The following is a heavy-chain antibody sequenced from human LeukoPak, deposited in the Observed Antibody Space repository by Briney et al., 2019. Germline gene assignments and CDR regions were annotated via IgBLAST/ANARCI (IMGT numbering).Heavy chain of an antibody. V-gene: IGHV3-73*01. Sequence: GGSLRLSCAASGFTFSSYWMNWARQASGKGLEWVGRIRSKADNYATAYAASVQGRCTISRDDSKSTAYLQLNSLKTEDTAVYYCTQSNYWGQGALVTVSS. CDR1: GFTFSSYW. CDR3: TQSNY. CDR2: IRSKADNYAT. J-gene: IGHJ4*02.